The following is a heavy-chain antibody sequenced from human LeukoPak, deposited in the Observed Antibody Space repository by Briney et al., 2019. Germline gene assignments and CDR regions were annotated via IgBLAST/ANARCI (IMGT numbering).Heavy chain of an antibody. CDR1: GGSFRGYY. CDR3: AREGLNMVRGVIPKEAWGWFDP. V-gene: IGHV4-34*01. J-gene: IGHJ5*02. Sequence: PSETLSLTCAVYGGSFRGYYWSWIRQPPGKGLEWIGEINHSGSTNYNPSLKSRVTISVDTSKNQFSLKLSSVTAADTAVYYCAREGLNMVRGVIPKEAWGWFDPWGQGTLVTVSS. D-gene: IGHD3-10*01. CDR2: INHSGST.